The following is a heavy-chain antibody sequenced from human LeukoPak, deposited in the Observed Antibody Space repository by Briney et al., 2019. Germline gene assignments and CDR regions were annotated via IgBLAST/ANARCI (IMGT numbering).Heavy chain of an antibody. V-gene: IGHV4-61*02. D-gene: IGHD1-1*01. J-gene: IGHJ4*02. CDR1: GGSISSGSYY. CDR3: ASSTTKGDYVDY. CDR2: IYTSGST. Sequence: SQTLSLTCTVSGGSISSGSYYWSWIRQPAGKGLEWIGRIYTSGSTNYNPSLKSRVTISVDTSKNQFSLKLSSVTAADTAVYYCASSTTKGDYVDYWGQGTLVTVSS.